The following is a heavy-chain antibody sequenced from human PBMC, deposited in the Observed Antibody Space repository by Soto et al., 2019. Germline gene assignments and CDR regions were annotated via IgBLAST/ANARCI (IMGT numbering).Heavy chain of an antibody. CDR3: ARNRPSITIFGVVTGRYYYYGMDV. J-gene: IGHJ6*02. CDR2: IYYSGST. D-gene: IGHD3-3*01. V-gene: IGHV4-59*01. Sequence: SETLSLTCAVCSGSISIYYWGWIWQPPGKGLEWIGYIYYSGSTNYNPSLKSRVTISVDTSKNQFSLKLSSVTAADTAVYYCARNRPSITIFGVVTGRYYYYGMDVWGQGTTVTVS. CDR1: SGSISIYY.